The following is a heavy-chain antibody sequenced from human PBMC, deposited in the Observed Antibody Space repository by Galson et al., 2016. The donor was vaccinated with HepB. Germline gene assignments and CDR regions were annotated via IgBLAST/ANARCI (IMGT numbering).Heavy chain of an antibody. CDR2: ISYDGSNK. J-gene: IGHJ4*02. V-gene: IGHV3-30-3*01. CDR3: VRDEGDFWS. CDR1: GFTFSSYA. D-gene: IGHD3-3*01. Sequence: SLRLSCATSGFTFSSYAMHWVRQAPGKGLEWVAVISYDGSNKYYADSVKGRFTISRDNSKNTLYLQMNSLKSEDTGVFYCVRDEGDFWSGGQGTLVTVSS.